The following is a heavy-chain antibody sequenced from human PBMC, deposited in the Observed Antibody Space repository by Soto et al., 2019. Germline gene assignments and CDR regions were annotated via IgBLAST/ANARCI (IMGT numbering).Heavy chain of an antibody. CDR3: ARDLVVGATWSYYYGMDV. CDR1: GYTFTSYA. J-gene: IGHJ6*02. CDR2: INAGNGNT. D-gene: IGHD1-26*01. V-gene: IGHV1-3*01. Sequence: ASVKVSCKASGYTFTSYAMHWVRQAPGQRLEWMGWINAGNGNTKYSQKFQGRVTITRDTSASTAYMGLSSLRSEDTAVYYCARDLVVGATWSYYYGMDVWGQGTTVTVSS.